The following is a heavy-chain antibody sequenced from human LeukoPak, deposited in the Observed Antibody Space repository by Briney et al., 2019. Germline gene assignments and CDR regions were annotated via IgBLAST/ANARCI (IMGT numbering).Heavy chain of an antibody. J-gene: IGHJ4*02. CDR1: GGSISSYY. D-gene: IGHD2-15*01. CDR2: IYYSGST. V-gene: IGHV4-59*01. Sequence: SETLSLTCTVSGGSISSYYWSWIRQPPGKGLEGIGYIYYSGSTNYNPALKSRVTISVDTSKNQFSLKLSSVTAADTAVYYCARVGYCSGGSCYSRTNFDYWGQGTLVTVSS. CDR3: ARVGYCSGGSCYSRTNFDY.